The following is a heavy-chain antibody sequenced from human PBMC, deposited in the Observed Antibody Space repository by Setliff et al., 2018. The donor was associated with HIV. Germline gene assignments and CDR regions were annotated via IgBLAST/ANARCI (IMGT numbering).Heavy chain of an antibody. CDR2: IYTSGST. V-gene: IGHV4-4*08. J-gene: IGHJ6*03. CDR1: GGSISGYY. CDR3: ARIVRWELVATSTFFYYYMDV. D-gene: IGHD1-26*01. Sequence: SETLSLTCTVSGGSISGYYWSWIRQSPGKGLEWIGYIYTSGSTKYNPSLKSRVTISLDSSKNQFSLKLSSVTAADTAVYYCARIVRWELVATSTFFYYYMDVWGKGTTVTVSS.